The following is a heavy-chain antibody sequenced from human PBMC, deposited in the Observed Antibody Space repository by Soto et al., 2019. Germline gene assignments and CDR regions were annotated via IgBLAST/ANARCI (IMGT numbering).Heavy chain of an antibody. D-gene: IGHD3-10*01. CDR3: ARDPNEYYYGSGSYGRYAFDI. CDR1: GFTFSSYG. CDR2: IWYDGSNK. J-gene: IGHJ3*02. V-gene: IGHV3-33*01. Sequence: PGGSQRLSCAASGFTFSSYGMHCVRQAPGKGLEWVAVIWYDGSNKYYADSVKGRFTISRDNSKNTLYLQMNSLRAEDTAVYYCARDPNEYYYGSGSYGRYAFDIWGQGTMVTVSS.